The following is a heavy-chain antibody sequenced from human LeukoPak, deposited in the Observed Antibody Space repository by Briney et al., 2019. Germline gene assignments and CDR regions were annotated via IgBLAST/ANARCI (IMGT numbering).Heavy chain of an antibody. CDR2: VSGGGHNT. V-gene: IGHV3-23*01. CDR3: AKDRSSWYYPFDS. D-gene: IGHD3-3*01. CDR1: GFTFSSYA. J-gene: IGHJ4*02. Sequence: GGSLRLSCVASGFTFSSYAMSWVRQAPGKGLEWVSVVSGGGHNTYYADSVKGRFTMSRDNSKRTVYLQMNSLRAEDTAVYYCAKDRSSWYYPFDSWGQGTLVTVPS.